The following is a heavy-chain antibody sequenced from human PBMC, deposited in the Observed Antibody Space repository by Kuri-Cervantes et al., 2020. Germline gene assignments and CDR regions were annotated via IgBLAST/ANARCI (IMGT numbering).Heavy chain of an antibody. CDR3: ARGTRLLRRGRYSYYMDV. CDR1: GGSFSGYY. Sequence: SETLSLTCAVYGGSFSGYYWSWIRQPPGKGLEWMGEINNSGSTNYNPSLKSRVTISVDTSKNQFSLKLSSVTAADTAVYYCARGTRLLRRGRYSYYMDVWGKGTTVTVSS. J-gene: IGHJ6*03. D-gene: IGHD4/OR15-4a*01. V-gene: IGHV4-34*01. CDR2: INNSGST.